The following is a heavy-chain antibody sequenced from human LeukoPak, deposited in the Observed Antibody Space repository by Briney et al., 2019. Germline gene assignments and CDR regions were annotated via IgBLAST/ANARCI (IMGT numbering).Heavy chain of an antibody. J-gene: IGHJ4*02. D-gene: IGHD3-22*01. CDR3: ATAHYDSSGYYYDY. V-gene: IGHV3-11*04. CDR2: ISSSGSTI. Sequence: PGGSLRLSCAASGFTVSSNYMSWVRQAPGKGLEWVSYISSSGSTIYYADSVKGRFTISRDNAKNSLYLQMNSLRAEDTAVYYCATAHYDSSGYYYDYWGQGTLVTVSS. CDR1: GFTVSSNY.